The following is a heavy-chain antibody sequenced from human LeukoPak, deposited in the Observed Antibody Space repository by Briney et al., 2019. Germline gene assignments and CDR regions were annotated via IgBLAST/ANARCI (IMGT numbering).Heavy chain of an antibody. J-gene: IGHJ5*02. CDR3: ASGYDFEGWFDP. D-gene: IGHD5-12*01. CDR2: IYYSGST. Sequence: SETLSLTCTVSGGSISSYYWSWIRHPPGKGLEWIGYIYYSGSTSYNPSLKSRVTISVDTSKNQFSLKLSSVTAADTAVYYCASGYDFEGWFDPWGQGTLVTVSS. V-gene: IGHV4-59*01. CDR1: GGSISSYY.